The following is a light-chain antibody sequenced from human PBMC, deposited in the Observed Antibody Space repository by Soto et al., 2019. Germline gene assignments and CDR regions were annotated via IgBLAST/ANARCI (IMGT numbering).Light chain of an antibody. CDR2: QDS. CDR1: KLGDKY. CDR3: QAWDSSTAYV. J-gene: IGLJ2*01. Sequence: SYELTQPPSVSVSPGQTASITCSGDKLGDKYACWYQQKPGQSPVLVIYQDSKRPSGIPERFSGSNSGNTATLTISGTQAMDEDDYYCQAWDSSTAYVFGGGTKLTVL. V-gene: IGLV3-1*01.